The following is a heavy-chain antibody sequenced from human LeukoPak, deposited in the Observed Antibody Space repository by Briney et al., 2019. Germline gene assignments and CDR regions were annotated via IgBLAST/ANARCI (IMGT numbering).Heavy chain of an antibody. Sequence: GGSLRLSCAASGFTFNNAWMNWDRQAPGRGPEWVANVNRDGSETYYLDSVKGRFTISKDNAKNSLYLQMNSLRAEDTALYHCARNNGMDVWGQGTTVIVSS. CDR2: VNRDGSET. J-gene: IGHJ6*02. V-gene: IGHV3-7*03. CDR3: ARNNGMDV. CDR1: GFTFNNAW.